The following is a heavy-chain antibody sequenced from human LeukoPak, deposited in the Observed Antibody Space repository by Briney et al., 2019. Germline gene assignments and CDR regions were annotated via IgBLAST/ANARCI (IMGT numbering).Heavy chain of an antibody. CDR1: GGSISIYY. D-gene: IGHD3-3*01. CDR3: ARSTPARYYDFWSGYYTD. CDR2: IYYSGST. V-gene: IGHV4-59*12. Sequence: SETLSLTCTVSGGSISIYYWSWIRQPPGKGLEWIGYIYYSGSTNYNPSLKSRVTISVDTSKNQFSLKLSSVTAADTAVYYCARSTPARYYDFWSGYYTDWGQGTLVTVSS. J-gene: IGHJ4*02.